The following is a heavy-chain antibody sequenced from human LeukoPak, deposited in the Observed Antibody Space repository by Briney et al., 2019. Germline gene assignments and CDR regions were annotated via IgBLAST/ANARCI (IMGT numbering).Heavy chain of an antibody. V-gene: IGHV3-23*01. CDR3: ANTYYYDSSGYSAHNY. J-gene: IGHJ4*02. Sequence: GSLRLSCAASGFTFSSYGMSWVRQAPGKGLEWVSAVSGSGGRTYYADSVKGRFTISRDNSKNTPYLQMNSLRAEDTAVYYCANTYYYDSSGYSAHNYWGQGTLVTVSS. D-gene: IGHD3-22*01. CDR1: GFTFSSYG. CDR2: VSGSGGRT.